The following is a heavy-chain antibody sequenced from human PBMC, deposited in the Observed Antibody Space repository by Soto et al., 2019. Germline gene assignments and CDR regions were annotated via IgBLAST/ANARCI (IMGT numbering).Heavy chain of an antibody. CDR3: ARERRASGYYDSSGASYYFDY. Sequence: LSLTCTVSGGSISSGGYYWSWIRQHPGKGLEWIGYIYYSGSTYYNPSLKSRVTISVDTSKNQFSLKLSSVTAADTAVYYCARERRASGYYDSSGASYYFDYWGQGTLLTVSS. CDR2: IYYSGST. D-gene: IGHD3-22*01. J-gene: IGHJ4*02. V-gene: IGHV4-31*03. CDR1: GGSISSGGYY.